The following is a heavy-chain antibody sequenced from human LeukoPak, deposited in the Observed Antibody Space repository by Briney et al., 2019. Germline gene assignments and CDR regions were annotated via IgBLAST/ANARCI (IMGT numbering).Heavy chain of an antibody. J-gene: IGHJ4*02. CDR2: IYSGGST. D-gene: IGHD3-22*01. Sequence: GGSLRLSCAASGFTVSSNYMSWVRQAPGKGLEWVSVIYSGGSTYYADSVKGRFTISRDNSKNTLYFQMNSLRAEDTAVYYCAREEYDSSGYYFDYWGQGTLVTVSS. CDR3: AREEYDSSGYYFDY. V-gene: IGHV3-53*01. CDR1: GFTVSSNY.